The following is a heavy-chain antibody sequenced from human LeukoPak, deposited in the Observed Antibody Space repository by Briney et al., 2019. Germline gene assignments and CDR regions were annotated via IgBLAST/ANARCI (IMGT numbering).Heavy chain of an antibody. J-gene: IGHJ6*02. CDR1: GFTFSSYA. Sequence: GGSLRLSCAASGFTFSSYAMSWVRQAPGKGLEWVSVISGSGDTTYYADSVKGRFTISRDNSKNTLYLQMNSLRAEDTALYYCAKEDYYGMDVWGQGTTVTVSS. CDR2: ISGSGDTT. CDR3: AKEDYYGMDV. V-gene: IGHV3-23*01.